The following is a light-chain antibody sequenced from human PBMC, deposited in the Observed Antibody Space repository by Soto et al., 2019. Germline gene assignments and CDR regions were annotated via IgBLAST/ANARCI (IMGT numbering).Light chain of an antibody. CDR3: AAWDDSLNDLV. CDR2: SGD. V-gene: IGLV1-44*01. J-gene: IGLJ1*01. CDR1: SSNIGSNT. Sequence: QSVLTQPPSASGTPGQRVTISCSGSSSNIGSNTVNWYQQLPGTAPKLLIYSGDQRPSGVPDRFSGSKSGTSASLAISGLQSEDEADYYCAAWDDSLNDLVFGTVTKVTVL.